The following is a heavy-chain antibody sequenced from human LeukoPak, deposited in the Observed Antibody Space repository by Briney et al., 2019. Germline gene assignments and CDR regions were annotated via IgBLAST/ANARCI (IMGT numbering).Heavy chain of an antibody. V-gene: IGHV1-3*01. Sequence: GASVKVSCKASGYTFTNYAMHWVRRAPGQRLEWMGWINAGNGDTKYSQKFQGRVTIARDTSASTAYMELSSLRSEDTAVYYCARDRGGTGDFDYWGQGTLVTVSS. CDR2: INAGNGDT. CDR1: GYTFTNYA. J-gene: IGHJ4*02. CDR3: ARDRGGTGDFDY. D-gene: IGHD1-1*01.